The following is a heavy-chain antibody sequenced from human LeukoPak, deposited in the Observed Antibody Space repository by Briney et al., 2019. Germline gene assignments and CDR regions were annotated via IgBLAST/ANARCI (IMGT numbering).Heavy chain of an antibody. D-gene: IGHD6-19*01. J-gene: IGHJ4*02. Sequence: PGGSLRLSCAASGFTFSSYWMSWVRQAPGKGLEWVANIKQDGSEKYYVDSVKGRFTISRDNAKNSLYLQMNSLRAEDTAVYYCARDGPPYSSGWYGRLPFDYWGQGTLVTVSS. V-gene: IGHV3-7*01. CDR1: GFTFSSYW. CDR3: ARDGPPYSSGWYGRLPFDY. CDR2: IKQDGSEK.